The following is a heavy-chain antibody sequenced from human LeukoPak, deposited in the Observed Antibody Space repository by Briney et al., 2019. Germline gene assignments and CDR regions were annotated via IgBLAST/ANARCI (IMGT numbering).Heavy chain of an antibody. CDR3: ARISYPGIAVAWFDY. CDR1: GGSISSYY. V-gene: IGHV4-59*01. J-gene: IGHJ4*02. Sequence: KPSETLSLTCTVSGGSISSYYWSWIRQPPGKGLEWIGYIYYSGSTNYNPSLKSRVTLSVDTSKNQSSLKLSSVTAADTAVYYCARISYPGIAVAWFDYWGQGTLVTVSS. CDR2: IYYSGST. D-gene: IGHD6-19*01.